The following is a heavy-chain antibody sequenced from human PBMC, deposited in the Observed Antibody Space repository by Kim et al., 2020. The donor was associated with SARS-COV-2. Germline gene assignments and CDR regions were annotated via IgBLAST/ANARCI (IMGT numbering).Heavy chain of an antibody. D-gene: IGHD3-16*02. CDR3: ARDHDHVWGSYPKNAFDI. V-gene: IGHV1-2*02. CDR1: GYTFTGYY. J-gene: IGHJ3*02. Sequence: ASVKVSCKASGYTFTGYYMHWVRQAPGQGLEWMGWINPNSGGTNYAQKFQGRVTMTRDTSISTAYMELSRLRSDDTAVYYCARDHDHVWGSYPKNAFDIWGQGTMVTVSS. CDR2: INPNSGGT.